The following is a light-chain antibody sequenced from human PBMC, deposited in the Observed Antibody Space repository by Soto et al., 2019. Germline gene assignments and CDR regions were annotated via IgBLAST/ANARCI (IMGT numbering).Light chain of an antibody. CDR2: DVS. CDR1: SSDVGGYNY. Sequence: QSALTQPRSVSGSPGQSVTISCTGTSSDVGGYNYVSWYHQHPGKAPKLMIYDVSKWPSGVPDRFSGSKSGNTASLTISGLQAEDEADYYCCSYAGNSLWVFGGGTQLTVL. J-gene: IGLJ3*02. CDR3: CSYAGNSLWV. V-gene: IGLV2-11*01.